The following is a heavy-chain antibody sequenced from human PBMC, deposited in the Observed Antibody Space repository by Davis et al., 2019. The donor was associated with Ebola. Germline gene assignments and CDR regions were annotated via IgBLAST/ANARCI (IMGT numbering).Heavy chain of an antibody. J-gene: IGHJ4*02. D-gene: IGHD2-2*01. CDR1: GYTFTGYY. CDR3: ARAACTSCYSAY. CDR2: INPNSGGT. Sequence: ASVKVSCKASGYTFTGYYMHWVRQAPGQGLEWMGWINPNSGGTNYAQKFQGWVTMTRDTSISTAYMELSRLRSDDTAVYYCARAACTSCYSAYWGQGTLVTVSS. V-gene: IGHV1-2*04.